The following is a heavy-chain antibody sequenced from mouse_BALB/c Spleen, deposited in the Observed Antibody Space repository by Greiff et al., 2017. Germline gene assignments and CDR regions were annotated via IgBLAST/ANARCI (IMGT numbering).Heavy chain of an antibody. Sequence: VQLQQSGAELVRPGASVKLSCKASGYTFTSYWINWVKQRPGQGLEWIGNIYPSDSYTNYNQKFKDKATLTVDKSSSTAYMQLSSPTSEDSAVYYCTRRYYDWGQGTTLTVSS. J-gene: IGHJ2*01. CDR3: TRRYYD. D-gene: IGHD1-1*01. CDR1: GYTFTSYW. V-gene: IGHV1-69*02. CDR2: IYPSDSYT.